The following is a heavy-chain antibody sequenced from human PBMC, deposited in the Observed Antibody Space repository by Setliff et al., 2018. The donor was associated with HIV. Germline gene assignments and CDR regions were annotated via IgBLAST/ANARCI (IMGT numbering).Heavy chain of an antibody. J-gene: IGHJ4*02. D-gene: IGHD3-10*01. Sequence: PSETLSLTCTVSGGSISGFYWNWIRQSAGKGLEWIGRIYTSGSTNYNPSLKSRVTIAVDTSKNQFSLNLNSVTAADTAVYYCARVLYGGGSWPFDYWGQGTLVTVSS. CDR3: ARVLYGGGSWPFDY. CDR2: IYTSGST. V-gene: IGHV4-4*07. CDR1: GGSISGFY.